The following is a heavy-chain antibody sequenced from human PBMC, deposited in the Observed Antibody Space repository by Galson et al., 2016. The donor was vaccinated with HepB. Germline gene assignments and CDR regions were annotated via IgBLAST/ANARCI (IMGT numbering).Heavy chain of an antibody. D-gene: IGHD3-9*01. CDR2: ISGTGTYI. Sequence: SLRLSCAASGFTFSTYSMNWVRQAPGKGLEWVSSISGTGTYIYYAESVKGRFTISRDNAKNLLYLQMNSQRAEDTAVYYCARGSNYDILTGYLSWGQGTLVTVSS. CDR1: GFTFSTYS. V-gene: IGHV3-21*06. CDR3: ARGSNYDILTGYLS. J-gene: IGHJ4*02.